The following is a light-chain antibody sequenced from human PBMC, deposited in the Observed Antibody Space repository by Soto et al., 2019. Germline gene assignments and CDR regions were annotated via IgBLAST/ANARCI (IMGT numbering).Light chain of an antibody. CDR2: GDS. Sequence: QSVLTQPPSVSGAPGQRVTISCTGSSYNIGAGYDVNWYQQLPGTAPKLIIFGDSNRPSGVPDRFSGSKSGTSASLAITGFQVADEDDYYCHSSDSGLSGSDVFGTGTKLTVL. J-gene: IGLJ1*01. CDR3: HSSDSGLSGSDV. CDR1: SYNIGAGYD. V-gene: IGLV1-40*01.